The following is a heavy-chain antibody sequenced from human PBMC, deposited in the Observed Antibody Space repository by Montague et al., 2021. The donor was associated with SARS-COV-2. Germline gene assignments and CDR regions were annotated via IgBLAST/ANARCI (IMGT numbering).Heavy chain of an antibody. V-gene: IGHV6-1*01. J-gene: IGHJ4*02. D-gene: IGHD1-26*01. CDR1: GDSVSSNSAT. CDR2: TYYRSRWSN. Sequence: CAISGDSVSSNSATWHWIRQSPSRGLEFLGRTYYRSRWSNDYAXXXRSRIIINPDTSTNQFSLQLSSVTPEDTAVYFCARERWAVGVSFDYWGQGTLVTVSS. CDR3: ARERWAVGVSFDY.